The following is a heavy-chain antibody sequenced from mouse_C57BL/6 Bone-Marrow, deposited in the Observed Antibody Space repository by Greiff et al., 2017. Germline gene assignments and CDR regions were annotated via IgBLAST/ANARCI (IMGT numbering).Heavy chain of an antibody. Sequence: VQLQESGAELARPGASVKMSCKASGYTFTSYTMHWVKQRPGQGLEWIGYINPSSGDTKYNQKFKDKATLTADKSSSTAYMQLSSLTSEDAAVYYCASSWDSFAYWGQGTLVTVSA. D-gene: IGHD4-1*01. CDR3: ASSWDSFAY. V-gene: IGHV1-4*01. J-gene: IGHJ3*01. CDR1: GYTFTSYT. CDR2: INPSSGDT.